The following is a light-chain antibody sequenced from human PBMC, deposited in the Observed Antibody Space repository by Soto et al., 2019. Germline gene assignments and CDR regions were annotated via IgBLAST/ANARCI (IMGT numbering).Light chain of an antibody. V-gene: IGLV2-8*01. CDR2: EVT. J-gene: IGLJ2*01. CDR1: SSDVGAYDY. CDR3: SSDAGINNVI. Sequence: QSVLTQPPSASGASGQSVTISCTGTSSDVGAYDYVSWYQQESGKAPKLLLYEVTKRPSGVPDRFSGSKSGTTASLTVSGLQAEDEADYYCSSDAGINNVIFGAGTKLTVL.